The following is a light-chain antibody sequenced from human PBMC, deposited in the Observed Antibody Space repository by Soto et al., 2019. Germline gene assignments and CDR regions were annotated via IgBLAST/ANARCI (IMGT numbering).Light chain of an antibody. CDR2: EVV. J-gene: IGLJ1*01. CDR1: KHDIGVYDF. V-gene: IGLV2-8*01. Sequence: SELTHPPSASGSPGQSVTMSCTGTKHDIGVYDFVSWYQHHPGKAPRLIIYEVVQRPSGVPDRFSGSKSGNTASLTVSGLQAADEADYFCKSYAGSNTYVFGSGTKV. CDR3: KSYAGSNTYV.